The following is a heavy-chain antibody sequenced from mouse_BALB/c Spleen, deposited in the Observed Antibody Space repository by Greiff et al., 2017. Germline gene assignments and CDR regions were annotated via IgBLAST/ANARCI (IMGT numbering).Heavy chain of an antibody. Sequence: EVKLVESGGGLVQPGGSRKLSCAASGFTFSSFGMHWVRQAPEKGLEWVAYISSGSSTIYYADTVKGRFTISRDNPKNTLFLQMTSLRSEDTAIDCSAKQVGSREAYWGQGTLVTVSA. D-gene: IGHD3-1*01. J-gene: IGHJ3*01. CDR3: AKQVGSREAY. CDR1: GFTFSSFG. V-gene: IGHV5-17*02. CDR2: ISSGSSTI.